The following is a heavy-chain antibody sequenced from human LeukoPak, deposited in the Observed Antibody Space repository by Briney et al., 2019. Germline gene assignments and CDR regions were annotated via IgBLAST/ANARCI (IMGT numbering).Heavy chain of an antibody. CDR3: ARDMGNYGGNYYFDY. CDR2: IYSGGST. J-gene: IGHJ4*02. Sequence: GGSLGLSCAASGFTFSSYAMSWVRQAPGKGLEWVSVIYSGGSTYYADSVKGRFTISGDNSKNTLYLQMNSLRAEDTAVYYCARDMGNYGGNYYFDYWGQGTLVTVSS. D-gene: IGHD4-23*01. V-gene: IGHV3-53*01. CDR1: GFTFSSYA.